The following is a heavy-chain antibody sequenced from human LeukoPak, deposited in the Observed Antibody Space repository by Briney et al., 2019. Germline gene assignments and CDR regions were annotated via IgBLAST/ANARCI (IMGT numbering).Heavy chain of an antibody. D-gene: IGHD2-21*01. CDR1: GYTFSSHG. CDR2: IWYDGSYK. Sequence: GGSLRLSCAVSGYTFSSHGMHWVRQAPGKGLEWVAAIWYDGSYKYYADSVKGRFTISRDNSKNMLYLQMDSLRAEDTALYYCARLWGSVSGYFDYWGQGTLVTVSS. CDR3: ARLWGSVSGYFDY. V-gene: IGHV3-33*01. J-gene: IGHJ4*02.